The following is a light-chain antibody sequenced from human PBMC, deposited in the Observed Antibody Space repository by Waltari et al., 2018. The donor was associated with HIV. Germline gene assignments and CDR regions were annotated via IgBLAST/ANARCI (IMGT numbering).Light chain of an antibody. CDR1: NIGGKS. J-gene: IGLJ3*02. CDR3: QVWDSSNEHVV. CDR2: YKS. V-gene: IGLV3-21*04. Sequence: SYVLTQPPSVSVAPGAAATISCGAWNIGGKSVHWYKQQPGQAPVLVTRYKSDRPSGIPDRISGSNAGHTATLTITSVEAGDEATYYCQVWDSSNEHVVFGGGTELTVL.